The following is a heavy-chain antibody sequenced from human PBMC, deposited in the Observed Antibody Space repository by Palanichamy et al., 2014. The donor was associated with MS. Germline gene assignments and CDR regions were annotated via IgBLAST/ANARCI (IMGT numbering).Heavy chain of an antibody. CDR3: ARALRPLVVVTAYYFDY. D-gene: IGHD2-21*02. CDR1: WVLQWLL. J-gene: IGHJ4*02. Sequence: VQLQQWGGRTVEAFGDPVPHLRCLWWVLQWLLLELDPPAPRKGLEWIGEINHSGSTNYNPSLKSRVTISVDTSRNQFSLKLSSVTAADTAVYYCARALRPLVVVTAYYFDYWGQGTLVTVSS. CDR2: INHSGST. V-gene: IGHV4-34*01.